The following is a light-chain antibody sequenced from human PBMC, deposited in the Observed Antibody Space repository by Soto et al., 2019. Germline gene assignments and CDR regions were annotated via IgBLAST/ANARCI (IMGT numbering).Light chain of an antibody. CDR2: EVS. V-gene: IGLV2-14*01. CDR3: CSYVSSKTYV. Sequence: QSVLTQPASVSGSPGQSITISCTGTRTDACGYNFVSWYQQHPGKAPKLIIYEVSNRPSGVSNRFSGSKSDNTASLTISGLQAEDEADYYCCSYVSSKTYVFGTGTKVTVL. CDR1: RTDACGYNF. J-gene: IGLJ1*01.